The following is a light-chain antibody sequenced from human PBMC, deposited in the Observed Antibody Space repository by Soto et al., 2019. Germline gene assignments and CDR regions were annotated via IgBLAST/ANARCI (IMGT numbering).Light chain of an antibody. Sequence: QSVLTQPRSVSGSPGQSVTISCTGTSSDVGGYNYVSWYQQHPGEAPKLMIYDVSKRPSGVLDRFSGSKSGNTASLTISGLQAEDEADYYCCSYAGTYNYVFGSGTKLTVL. CDR1: SSDVGGYNY. CDR3: CSYAGTYNYV. J-gene: IGLJ1*01. CDR2: DVS. V-gene: IGLV2-11*01.